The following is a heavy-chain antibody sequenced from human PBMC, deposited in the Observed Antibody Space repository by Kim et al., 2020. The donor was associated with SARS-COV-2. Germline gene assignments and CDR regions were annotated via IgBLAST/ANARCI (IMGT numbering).Heavy chain of an antibody. D-gene: IGHD3-22*01. Sequence: GGSPRLSCAASGFTFSSYAMSWVRQAPGKGLEWVSAISGSGGSTYYADSVKGRFTISRDNSKNTLYLQMNSLRAEDTAVYYCAKMTTMIVVVGIDYWGQGTLVTVSS. CDR1: GFTFSSYA. CDR3: AKMTTMIVVVGIDY. J-gene: IGHJ4*02. V-gene: IGHV3-23*01. CDR2: ISGSGGST.